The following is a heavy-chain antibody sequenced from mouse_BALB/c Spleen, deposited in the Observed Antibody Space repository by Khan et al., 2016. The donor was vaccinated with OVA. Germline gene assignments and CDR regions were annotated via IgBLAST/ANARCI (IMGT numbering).Heavy chain of an antibody. CDR3: ARQPYYHYYVMDY. J-gene: IGHJ4*01. CDR2: IWSDGST. V-gene: IGHV2-6-1*01. Sequence: VQLQESGPGLVAPSQSLSITCTISGFSLTNYGVHWVRQPPGKGLEWLVVIWSDGSTTYNSTLKSRLSINKDNSKSQVFLKMNSLQTDDTAMYYCARQPYYHYYVMDYWGQGTSVTVSS. CDR1: GFSLTNYG. D-gene: IGHD2-10*01.